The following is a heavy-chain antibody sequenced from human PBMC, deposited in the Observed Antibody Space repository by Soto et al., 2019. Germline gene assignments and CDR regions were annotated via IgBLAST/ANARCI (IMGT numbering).Heavy chain of an antibody. V-gene: IGHV4-34*01. CDR3: VRIRYQLPSSVLWLDP. CDR2: INHVGGT. J-gene: IGHJ5*02. Sequence: SETLSLTCAVYGGFLSESYWTWIRQPPGKGLEWIGEINHVGGTNYNPSLKSRVTMSVDTSQNQFSLRLISVTVADTAMYFCVRIRYQLPSSVLWLDPWGQGTPVTVSS. D-gene: IGHD3-16*01. CDR1: GGFLSESY.